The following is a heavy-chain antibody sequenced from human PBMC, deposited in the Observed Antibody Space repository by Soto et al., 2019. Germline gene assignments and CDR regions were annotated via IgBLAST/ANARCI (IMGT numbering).Heavy chain of an antibody. V-gene: IGHV4-30-2*05. J-gene: IGHJ6*02. D-gene: IGHD4-17*01. CDR2: IYYSGST. CDR1: GGSISSGGYS. Sequence: QLQLQESGSGLVKPSQTLSLTCAVSGGSISSGGYSWSWIRQPPGKGLEWIGYIYYSGSTYYNPSLKSRVTISVDTSKNQFSLKLSSVTAADTAVYYCARVMTTVTYYYYYGMDVWGQGTTVTVSS. CDR3: ARVMTTVTYYYYYGMDV.